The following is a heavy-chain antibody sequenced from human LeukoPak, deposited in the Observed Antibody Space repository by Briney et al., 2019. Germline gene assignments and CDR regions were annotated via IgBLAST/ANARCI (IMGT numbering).Heavy chain of an antibody. CDR3: ARGTSDNPSEVVAATWFDP. CDR2: INHSGST. Sequence: SEALSLTCAVYGGSFSGYYWSWIRQPPGKGLEWIGEINHSGSTNYNPSLKSRVTISVDTSKNQFSLKLSSVTAADTAVYYCARGTSDNPSEVVAATWFDPWGQGTLVTVSS. J-gene: IGHJ5*02. V-gene: IGHV4-34*01. D-gene: IGHD2-15*01. CDR1: GGSFSGYY.